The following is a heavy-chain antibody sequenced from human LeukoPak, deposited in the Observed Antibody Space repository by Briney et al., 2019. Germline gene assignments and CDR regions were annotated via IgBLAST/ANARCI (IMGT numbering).Heavy chain of an antibody. CDR2: INHSGST. J-gene: IGHJ4*02. CDR3: ARPTVGDY. V-gene: IGHV4-34*01. CDR1: GGSFSGYY. D-gene: IGHD4-17*01. Sequence: SETLSLTCAVYGGSFSGYYWSWIRQPPGKGLEWIGEINHSGSTNYNPSLKSRVTISVDTSKNQFSLKLSSVTAADMAVYYCARPTVGDYWGQGTLVTVSS.